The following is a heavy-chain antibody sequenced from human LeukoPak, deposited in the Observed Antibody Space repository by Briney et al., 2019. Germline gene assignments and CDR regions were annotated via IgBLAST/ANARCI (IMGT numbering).Heavy chain of an antibody. CDR3: ASDPPDYGDSGVRP. V-gene: IGHV4-34*01. CDR1: GGSFNGYY. Sequence: SETLSLTCAVYGGSFNGYYWSWIRQPPGKGLEWIGEINHSGSTNYNRSLKSRVTISVDTSKNQFALKLSSVTAADTAVYYWASDPPDYGDSGVRPWGQGTLLTVSS. D-gene: IGHD4-17*01. CDR2: INHSGST. J-gene: IGHJ5*02.